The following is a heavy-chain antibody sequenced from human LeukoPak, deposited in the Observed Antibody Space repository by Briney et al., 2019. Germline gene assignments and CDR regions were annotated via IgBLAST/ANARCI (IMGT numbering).Heavy chain of an antibody. CDR2: IKEDGSEK. Sequence: GGSPRLSCAGSGFTFSSYWMSWVRQAPGKGLEWVANIKEDGSEKYYVDSVKGRFTISRDNRKNSLYLQMNSLRAEDTAVYYCARAHPSSGWFFDYWGQGTLVTVSS. CDR1: GFTFSSYW. J-gene: IGHJ4*02. CDR3: ARAHPSSGWFFDY. V-gene: IGHV3-7*01. D-gene: IGHD6-19*01.